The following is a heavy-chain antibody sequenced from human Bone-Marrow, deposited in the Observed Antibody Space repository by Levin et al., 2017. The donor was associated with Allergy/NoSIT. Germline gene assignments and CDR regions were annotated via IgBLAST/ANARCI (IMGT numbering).Heavy chain of an antibody. CDR1: GFTVSSNH. CDR2: IYGGGHT. J-gene: IGHJ4*02. CDR3: ARDVVINRRFDEL. Sequence: QAGGSLRLSCVASGFTVSSNHMSWVRQAPGKGLEWVAVIYGGGHTYYADSVKGRFTISRDNPRTTLYLQMNSLRAEDTAVYYCARDVVINRRFDELWGQGTQVIVSS. D-gene: IGHD2-21*01. V-gene: IGHV3-66*01.